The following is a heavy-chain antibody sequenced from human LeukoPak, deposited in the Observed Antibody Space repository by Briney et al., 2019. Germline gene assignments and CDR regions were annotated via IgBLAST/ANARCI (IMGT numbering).Heavy chain of an antibody. D-gene: IGHD4-17*01. Sequence: PSETLSLXCAVYGGSFSGYYWSWIRQPPGKGLEWIGEINHSGSTNYNPSLKSRVTISVDTSKNQFSLKLSSVTAADTAVYYCARSCPSINYGDYVTWNWFDPWGQGTLVTVSS. J-gene: IGHJ5*02. CDR3: ARSCPSINYGDYVTWNWFDP. V-gene: IGHV4-34*01. CDR2: INHSGST. CDR1: GGSFSGYY.